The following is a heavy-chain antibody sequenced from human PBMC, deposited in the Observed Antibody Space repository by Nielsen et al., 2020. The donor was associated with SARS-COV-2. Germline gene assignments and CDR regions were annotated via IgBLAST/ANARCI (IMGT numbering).Heavy chain of an antibody. CDR2: ISWNSGSI. CDR1: GFTFDDYA. J-gene: IGHJ3*02. Sequence: SLKISCAASGFTFDDYAMHWVRQAPGKGLEWVSGISWNSGSIGYADSVKGRFIISRDNAKNTLYLQMNSLRAEDTAVYYCARDLGHSGGSRDAFDIWGQGTMVTVSS. V-gene: IGHV3-9*01. D-gene: IGHD2-15*01. CDR3: ARDLGHSGGSRDAFDI.